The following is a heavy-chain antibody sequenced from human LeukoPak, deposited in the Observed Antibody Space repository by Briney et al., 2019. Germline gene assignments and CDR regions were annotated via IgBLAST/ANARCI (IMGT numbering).Heavy chain of an antibody. CDR2: INHSGST. J-gene: IGHJ5*02. V-gene: IGHV4-34*01. CDR3: ARDSSGTLSGGGWFDP. CDR1: GGSFSGYY. D-gene: IGHD6-19*01. Sequence: PSETLSLTCAVYGGSFSGYYWSWIRQPPGKGLEWIGEINHSGSTNYNPSLKSRVTISVDTSKNQFSLNLTSVTAADTAVYYCARDSSGTLSGGGWFDPWGQGTLVTVSS.